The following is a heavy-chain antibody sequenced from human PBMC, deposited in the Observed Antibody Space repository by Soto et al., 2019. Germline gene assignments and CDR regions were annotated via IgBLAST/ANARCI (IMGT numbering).Heavy chain of an antibody. J-gene: IGHJ4*02. V-gene: IGHV3-9*01. CDR3: AKDGETYSSSWLVDY. CDR2: ISWNSGSI. D-gene: IGHD6-13*01. Sequence: GGSLRLSCAASGFTFDDYAMHWVRQAQGKGLEWVSGISWNSGSIGYADSVKGRFTISRDNAKNSLYLQMNSLRAEDTALYYCAKDGETYSSSWLVDYWGQGT. CDR1: GFTFDDYA.